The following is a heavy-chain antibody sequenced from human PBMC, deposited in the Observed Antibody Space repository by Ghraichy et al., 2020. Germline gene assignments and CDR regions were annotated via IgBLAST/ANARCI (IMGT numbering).Heavy chain of an antibody. J-gene: IGHJ6*02. D-gene: IGHD2-2*02. Sequence: GGSLRLSCAASGFTFSSYAMSWVRQAPGKGLEWVSAISGSGGSTYYADSVKGRFTISSDNSKNTLYLQMNSLRAEDTAVYYWAIDIVVVPAAIPIHDYYYYGMDVWGQGTTVTVSS. V-gene: IGHV3-23*01. CDR2: ISGSGGST. CDR3: AIDIVVVPAAIPIHDYYYYGMDV. CDR1: GFTFSSYA.